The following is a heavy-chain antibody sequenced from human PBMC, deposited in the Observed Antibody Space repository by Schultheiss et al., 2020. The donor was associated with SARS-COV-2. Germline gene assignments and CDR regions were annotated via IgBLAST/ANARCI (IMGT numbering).Heavy chain of an antibody. Sequence: GGSLRLSCAASGFTFSSYAMHWVRQAPGKGLEWVAVISYDGSNKYYADSVKGRFTISRDNSKNTLYLQMNSLRAEDTAVYYCAREGTILLWFGESFFDYWGQGTLVTVSS. V-gene: IGHV3-30*01. J-gene: IGHJ4*02. CDR2: ISYDGSNK. D-gene: IGHD3-10*01. CDR1: GFTFSSYA. CDR3: AREGTILLWFGESFFDY.